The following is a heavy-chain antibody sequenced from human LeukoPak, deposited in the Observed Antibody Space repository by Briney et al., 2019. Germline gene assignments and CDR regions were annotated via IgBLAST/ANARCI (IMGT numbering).Heavy chain of an antibody. Sequence: PGGSLTLSCAASGFTFNSSWRHWVRQAPGKGLVWVSRITSDGSSTSYAASVKGRFTISRDNAKNTLYLQMNSLRAADTAVYYCGRGLRPADYWGQGTLVTVSS. J-gene: IGHJ4*02. D-gene: IGHD5-12*01. CDR1: GFTFNSSW. CDR3: GRGLRPADY. V-gene: IGHV3-74*01. CDR2: ITSDGSST.